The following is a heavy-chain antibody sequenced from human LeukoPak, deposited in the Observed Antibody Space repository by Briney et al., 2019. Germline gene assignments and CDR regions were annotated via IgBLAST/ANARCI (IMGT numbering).Heavy chain of an antibody. V-gene: IGHV3-7*01. CDR3: ARDKGYNSAY. J-gene: IGHJ4*02. CDR2: IRMDGGEQ. Sequence: GGSLRLSCAASGFTFNSYLMTWVRQTPGKGLEWVANIRMDGGEQYYMDSVEGRFTISRDNAKNSLYLQMYSLRPEDTAVYYCARDKGYNSAYWGRGTLVTVSS. CDR1: GFTFNSYL. D-gene: IGHD5-24*01.